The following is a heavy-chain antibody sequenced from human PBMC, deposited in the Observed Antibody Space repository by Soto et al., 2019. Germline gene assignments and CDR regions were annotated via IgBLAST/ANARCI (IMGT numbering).Heavy chain of an antibody. V-gene: IGHV1-18*01. J-gene: IGHJ4*02. CDR2: ISAHNGNT. D-gene: IGHD6-6*01. CDR1: GYAFTTYG. CDR3: ARGRDGDY. Sequence: QVHLVQSGAEVKKPGASVKVSCKGSGYAFTTYGITWVRQAPGQGLEWMGWISAHNGNTNYAQKLQGRVTVTRDTSTSTAYMELRRLKSADTAVYDCARGRDGDYWGQGALVTVSS.